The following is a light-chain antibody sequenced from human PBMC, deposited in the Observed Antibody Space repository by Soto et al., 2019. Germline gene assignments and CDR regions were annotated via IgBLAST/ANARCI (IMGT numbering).Light chain of an antibody. CDR1: SSDVGAYNY. CDR3: SSYAGSNNLI. Sequence: QSALTQPPSASGSPGQSVTISCTGTSSDVGAYNYVFWYQQHPGKAPKLIISEVSKRPSGVPDRFSGSKSGNTASLTVSGLQAEDEADYCCSSYAGSNNLIFGGGTKLTVL. J-gene: IGLJ2*01. V-gene: IGLV2-8*01. CDR2: EVS.